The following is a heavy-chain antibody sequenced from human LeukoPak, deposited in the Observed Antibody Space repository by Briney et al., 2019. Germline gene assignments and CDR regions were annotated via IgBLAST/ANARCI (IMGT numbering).Heavy chain of an antibody. D-gene: IGHD1-26*01. Sequence: PGGSLRLSCAASTFTFSSYWMSWVRQAPGKGLEWVANIKPDGGEKNYVDSVKGRFTISRDNTKNSLYLQMNTLRAEDTAVYYCATDSRIVGATGACDIWGQGTMVTVSS. J-gene: IGHJ3*02. CDR3: ATDSRIVGATGACDI. CDR2: IKPDGGEK. V-gene: IGHV3-7*01. CDR1: TFTFSSYW.